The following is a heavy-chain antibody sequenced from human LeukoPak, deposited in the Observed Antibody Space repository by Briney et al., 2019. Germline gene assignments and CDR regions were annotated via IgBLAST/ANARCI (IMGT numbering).Heavy chain of an antibody. J-gene: IGHJ4*02. V-gene: IGHV3-23*01. Sequence: GGSLRLSCAASGFTFSSYGMSWVRQAPGKGLEWVSAISGSGGSTYYADSVKGRFTISRDNSKNTLYLQMNSLRAEDTAVYYCAKDSGVTYYYGSGSATYFENWGQGTLVTVSS. D-gene: IGHD3-10*01. CDR2: ISGSGGST. CDR3: AKDSGVTYYYGSGSATYFEN. CDR1: GFTFSSYG.